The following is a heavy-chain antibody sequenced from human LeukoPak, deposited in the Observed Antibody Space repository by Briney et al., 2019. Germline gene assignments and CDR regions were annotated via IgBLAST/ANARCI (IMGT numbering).Heavy chain of an antibody. Sequence: GGSLRLSCAASGFTFSSYGMQWVRQDPGKGLEWVPFIRYDGSNKYYADSVKGRFTISRDNSKNTLYLQMNSLRAEDTAVYHCAKDRTSAHLLSPIFVYCSSTSCPYYFDYWGQGTLVTVSS. V-gene: IGHV3-30*02. CDR3: AKDRTSAHLLSPIFVYCSSTSCPYYFDY. J-gene: IGHJ4*02. D-gene: IGHD2-2*01. CDR1: GFTFSSYG. CDR2: IRYDGSNK.